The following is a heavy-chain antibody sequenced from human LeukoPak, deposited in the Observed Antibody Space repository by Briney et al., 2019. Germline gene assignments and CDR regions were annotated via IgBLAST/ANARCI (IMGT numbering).Heavy chain of an antibody. Sequence: PGGSLRLSCAASGFTFDDYAMHWVRQAPGKGLEWVSLISWDGGSTYYADSVKGRFTISRDNSKNSLYLQMNSLRAEDTALYYCAKGTPYYYDSSGRISKFDYWGQGTLVTVSS. CDR2: ISWDGGST. J-gene: IGHJ4*02. V-gene: IGHV3-43D*04. D-gene: IGHD3-22*01. CDR3: AKGTPYYYDSSGRISKFDY. CDR1: GFTFDDYA.